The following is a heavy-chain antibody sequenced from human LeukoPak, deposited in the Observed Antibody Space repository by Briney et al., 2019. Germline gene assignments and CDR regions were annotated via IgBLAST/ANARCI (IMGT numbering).Heavy chain of an antibody. CDR1: GGSFSGYY. D-gene: IGHD3-10*01. CDR2: INHSGST. CDR3: ARGPRPPPPFHYYYGSGSSNYYYYGMDV. V-gene: IGHV4-34*01. J-gene: IGHJ6*02. Sequence: SETLSLTCDVYGGSFSGYYWSWIRQPPGKGLEWIGEINHSGSTNYNPSLKSRVTISVDTSKNQFSLKLSSVTAADTAVYYCARGPRPPPPFHYYYGSGSSNYYYYGMDVWGQGTTVTVSS.